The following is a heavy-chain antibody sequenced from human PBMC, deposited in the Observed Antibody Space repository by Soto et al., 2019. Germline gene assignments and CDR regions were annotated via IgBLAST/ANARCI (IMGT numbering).Heavy chain of an antibody. D-gene: IGHD2-2*01. CDR1: GYTFTGYY. V-gene: IGHV1-2*04. J-gene: IGHJ3*02. CDR3: ARGCGTTSCYEGRTFDI. Sequence: ASVKVSCKASGYTFTGYYIYWVRQAPGQGLEWMGWINPNIGGTNYAQKFQGWVTTTRDTSISTAYMELSRLTSDDTAVYYCARGCGTTSCYEGRTFDIWGQGTTVTVSS. CDR2: INPNIGGT.